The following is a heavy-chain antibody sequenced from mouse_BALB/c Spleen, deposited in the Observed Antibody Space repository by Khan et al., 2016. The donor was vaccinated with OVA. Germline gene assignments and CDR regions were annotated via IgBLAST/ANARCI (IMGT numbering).Heavy chain of an antibody. CDR1: GFTFSDYY. V-gene: IGHV5-4*02. CDR3: ARGLYYRYQYYYVMDY. J-gene: IGHJ4*01. Sequence: EVELVESGGGLVKPGGSLKLSCAASGFTFSDYYMYWVRQTPEKRLEWVATISDGGYYTNYPDSVKGRFTISRDNPKNNLDLQLSSLKSEDTAMYYCARGLYYRYQYYYVMDYWGQGTSVTVSA. CDR2: ISDGGYYT. D-gene: IGHD2-14*01.